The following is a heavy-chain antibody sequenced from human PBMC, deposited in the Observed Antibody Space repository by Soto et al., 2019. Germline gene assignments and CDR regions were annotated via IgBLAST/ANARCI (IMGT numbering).Heavy chain of an antibody. CDR2: ISYDGSNK. CDR3: SKELGGQWLGFDY. Sequence: QVQLVESGGGVVQPGRSLRLSCAASGFTFSSYGMHWVRQAPGKGLEWVAVISYDGSNKYYADSVKGRFTISRDNSKNPLYLQMNSVRAEDTAVYYCSKELGGQWLGFDYWGQGTLVTVSS. CDR1: GFTFSSYG. V-gene: IGHV3-30*18. J-gene: IGHJ4*02. D-gene: IGHD6-19*01.